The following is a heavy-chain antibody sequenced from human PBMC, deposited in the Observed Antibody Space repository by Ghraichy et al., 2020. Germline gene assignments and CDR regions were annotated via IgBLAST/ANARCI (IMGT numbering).Heavy chain of an antibody. Sequence: ETLSLTCTVSGGSISSSSYYWGWIRQPPGKGLEWIGSIYYSGSTYYNPSLKSRVTISVDTSKNQFSLKLSSVTAADTAVYYCARLGGSYFQFDYWGQGTLVTVSS. CDR2: IYYSGST. D-gene: IGHD1-26*01. CDR1: GGSISSSSYY. V-gene: IGHV4-39*01. J-gene: IGHJ4*02. CDR3: ARLGGSYFQFDY.